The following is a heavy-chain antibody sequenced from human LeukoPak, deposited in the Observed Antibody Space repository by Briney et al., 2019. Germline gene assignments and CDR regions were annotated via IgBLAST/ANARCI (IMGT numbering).Heavy chain of an antibody. CDR3: ASTGYSYGYDDY. CDR2: ISSSGSAV. V-gene: IGHV3-11*01. J-gene: IGHJ4*02. Sequence: PGGSLRLSCAASGFTFSDYYMSWIRQAPGKGLEWLSYISSSGSAVYYTDSVMGRFTISRDNAQNSLYLEMNSLRAEDTAVYYCASTGYSYGYDDYWGQGTLVTVSS. D-gene: IGHD5-18*01. CDR1: GFTFSDYY.